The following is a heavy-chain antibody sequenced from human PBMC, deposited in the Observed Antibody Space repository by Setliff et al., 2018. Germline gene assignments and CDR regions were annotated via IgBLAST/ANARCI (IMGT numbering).Heavy chain of an antibody. V-gene: IGHV4-39*07. J-gene: IGHJ4*02. CDR3: ARGRNVASRLLDS. D-gene: IGHD6-6*01. Sequence: SETLSLTCAVSGASIRNNYYWGWIRQSPGTGLEWIGSIFYNGMAYYNPSLKSRVTMSIDTSKNQFSLMVTSVTAADTAVYYCARGRNVASRLLDSWGQGTLVTVSS. CDR2: IFYNGMA. CDR1: GASIRNNYY.